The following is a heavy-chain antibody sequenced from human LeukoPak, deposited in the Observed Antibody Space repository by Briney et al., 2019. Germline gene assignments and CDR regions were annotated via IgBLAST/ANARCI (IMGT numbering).Heavy chain of an antibody. Sequence: SETLSLTCTVSGGSISSYYWSWIRQPAGKGLEWIGRIYASGSTNYNPSLKSRVTMSVDTSKNQFSLKLSSVTAADTAVYYCARDPTVGATIGWFDPWGQGTLVTVSS. V-gene: IGHV4-4*07. CDR1: GGSISSYY. J-gene: IGHJ5*02. CDR2: IYASGST. D-gene: IGHD1-26*01. CDR3: ARDPTVGATIGWFDP.